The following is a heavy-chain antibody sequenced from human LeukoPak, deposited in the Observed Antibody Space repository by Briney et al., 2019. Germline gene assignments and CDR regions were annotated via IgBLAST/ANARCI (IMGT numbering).Heavy chain of an antibody. D-gene: IGHD6-19*01. CDR1: GFTFSSYA. CDR2: TSDRGDYT. Sequence: PGGSLRLSCAASGFTFSSYAMSWVRQAPGKGLEWVSGTSDRGDYTYYADSVKGRFTISRDNSKNTLYLQMNSLRAEDTAVYYCAKDRRDSSGWGAPFDYWGQGTLVTVSS. CDR3: AKDRRDSSGWGAPFDY. V-gene: IGHV3-23*01. J-gene: IGHJ4*02.